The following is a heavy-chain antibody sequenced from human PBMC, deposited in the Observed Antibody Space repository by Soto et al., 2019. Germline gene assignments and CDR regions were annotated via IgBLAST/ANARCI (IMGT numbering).Heavy chain of an antibody. Sequence: QVQLQQWGAGLLKPSETLSLTCAVYGGSFSGYYWSWIRQPPGKGLEWIGEINHSGSTNYNPSLKSRITKSVDTSKNQFSLKLSSGTAADTAVYYCARGRAGSGSSQDYWGQGTLVTVSS. J-gene: IGHJ4*02. CDR3: ARGRAGSGSSQDY. V-gene: IGHV4-34*01. CDR1: GGSFSGYY. D-gene: IGHD3-10*01. CDR2: INHSGST.